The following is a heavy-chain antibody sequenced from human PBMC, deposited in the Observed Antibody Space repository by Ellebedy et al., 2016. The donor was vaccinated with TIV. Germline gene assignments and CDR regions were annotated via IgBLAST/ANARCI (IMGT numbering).Heavy chain of an antibody. Sequence: PGGSLRLSCAASGFTFSNFWMSWVRQAPGKGLEWVANIKADGSEKKYVDSVRGRFTISRDNAKKSLHLQMDSLRAEDTAVYYCAKRGVDWYFDLWGRGTLVTVSS. J-gene: IGHJ2*01. CDR2: IKADGSEK. D-gene: IGHD2-8*01. CDR3: AKRGVDWYFDL. V-gene: IGHV3-7*01. CDR1: GFTFSNFW.